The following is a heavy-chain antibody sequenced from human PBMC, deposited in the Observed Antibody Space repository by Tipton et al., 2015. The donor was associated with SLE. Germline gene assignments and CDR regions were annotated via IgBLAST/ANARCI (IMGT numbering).Heavy chain of an antibody. CDR3: VRQPPGGGPGYQYDMDV. CDR2: INHSGTT. J-gene: IGHJ6*02. V-gene: IGHV4-34*01. CDR1: GGSFSGYF. D-gene: IGHD1-14*01. Sequence: TLSLTCAVYGGSFSGYFWSWICQLPDKGLEWIGEINHSGTTNCNPSLKSRVTISVDTSKNQFSLKLSSVTAADTAVYYCVRQPPGGGPGYQYDMDVWGQGTAVTVSS.